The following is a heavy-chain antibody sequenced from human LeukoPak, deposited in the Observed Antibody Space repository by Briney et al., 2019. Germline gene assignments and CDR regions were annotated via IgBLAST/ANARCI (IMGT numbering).Heavy chain of an antibody. CDR1: GYTFTNYD. CDR2: MNPNGGNT. CDR3: ARNGQQVRYFQH. Sequence: ASVKVSCKASGYTFTNYDINWVRQATGQGLEWMGWMNPNGGNTNYAQKFQGRVTMTRNTSISTAYMELSSLRSEDTAVYYCARNGQQVRYFQHWGQGTLVTVSS. J-gene: IGHJ1*01. D-gene: IGHD6-13*01. V-gene: IGHV1-8*01.